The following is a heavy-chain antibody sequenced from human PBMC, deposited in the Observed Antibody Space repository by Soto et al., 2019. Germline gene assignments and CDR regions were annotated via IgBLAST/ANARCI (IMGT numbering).Heavy chain of an antibody. D-gene: IGHD2-2*01. CDR2: INHSGST. V-gene: IGHV4-34*01. CDR1: GGSFSGYY. J-gene: IGHJ4*02. CDR3: ARGLWYCSSTSCYAGFIGYYFDY. Sequence: PSETLSLTCAVYGGSFSGYYWSWIRQPPGKGLEWIGEINHSGSTNYNPSLKSRVTISVDTSKNQFSLKLSSVTAADTAVYYCARGLWYCSSTSCYAGFIGYYFDYWGQGTLVTVSS.